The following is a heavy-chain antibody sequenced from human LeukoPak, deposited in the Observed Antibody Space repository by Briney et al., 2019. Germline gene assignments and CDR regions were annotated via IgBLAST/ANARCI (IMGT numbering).Heavy chain of an antibody. J-gene: IGHJ5*02. D-gene: IGHD3-10*01. V-gene: IGHV1-18*04. CDR2: ISAYNGNT. Sequence: ASVKVSCKASGYTFTSYGISWVRQAPGQGLEWMGWISAYNGNTNYARKLQGRVTMTTDTSTSTAYMELRSLRSDDTAVYYCARDPGGSGSYSWFDPWGQGTLVTVSS. CDR3: ARDPGGSGSYSWFDP. CDR1: GYTFTSYG.